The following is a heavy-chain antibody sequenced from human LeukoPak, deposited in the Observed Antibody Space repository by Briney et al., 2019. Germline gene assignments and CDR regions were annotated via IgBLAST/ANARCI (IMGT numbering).Heavy chain of an antibody. CDR2: IWYDGSNK. V-gene: IGHV3-33*01. CDR1: GFTFSSYG. Sequence: GGSLRLSCAASGFTFSSYGMHWVRQAPGKGLEWVAVIWYDGSNKYYADSVKGRFTISRDNSKNTLYLQMNSLRAEDTAVYYCARDLLKYSSGWYLNYWGQGTLVTVSS. J-gene: IGHJ4*02. CDR3: ARDLLKYSSGWYLNY. D-gene: IGHD6-19*01.